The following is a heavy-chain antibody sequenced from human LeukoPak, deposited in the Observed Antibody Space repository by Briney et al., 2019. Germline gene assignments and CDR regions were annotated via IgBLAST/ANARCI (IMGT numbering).Heavy chain of an antibody. J-gene: IGHJ4*02. D-gene: IGHD6-13*01. CDR2: INHSGST. V-gene: IGHV4-34*01. CDR3: ARLSRRGYSSSWSYFDY. CDR1: GGSFSGYY. Sequence: SETLSLTCAVYGGSFSGYYWSWIRQPPGKGLEWIGEINHSGSTNYNPSLKSRVTISVDTSKNQFSLKLSSVTAADTAVYYCARLSRRGYSSSWSYFDYWGQGTLVTVSS.